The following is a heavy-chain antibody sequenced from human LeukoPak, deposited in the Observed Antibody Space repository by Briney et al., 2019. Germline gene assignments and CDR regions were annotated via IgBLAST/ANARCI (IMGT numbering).Heavy chain of an antibody. D-gene: IGHD3-22*01. CDR1: GFTFSSYA. CDR3: ALDFYFDRSGYYSDY. Sequence: GGSLRLSCAASGFTFSSYAMSWVRQAPGKGLEWVSAISGSGGSTYYADSVKGRFTISRDNSKNTLYLQMNSLRAEDTAVYYCALDFYFDRSGYYSDYWGQGTLVTVSS. J-gene: IGHJ4*02. V-gene: IGHV3-23*01. CDR2: ISGSGGST.